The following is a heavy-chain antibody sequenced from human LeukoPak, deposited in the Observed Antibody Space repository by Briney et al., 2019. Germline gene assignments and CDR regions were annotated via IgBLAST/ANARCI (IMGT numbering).Heavy chain of an antibody. CDR3: ARTAGRITMIVVVTDAFDI. J-gene: IGHJ3*02. V-gene: IGHV4-30-4*01. CDR1: GGSISSGDYY. CDR2: ISDSGTT. D-gene: IGHD3-22*01. Sequence: SRTLSLTCTVSGGSISSGDYYWSWIRQPPGKALEWIGDISDSGTTYYNPSLKSRVSISVDTSKNQFSLKLNSVTAADTAVYYCARTAGRITMIVVVTDAFDIWGQGTMVTVSS.